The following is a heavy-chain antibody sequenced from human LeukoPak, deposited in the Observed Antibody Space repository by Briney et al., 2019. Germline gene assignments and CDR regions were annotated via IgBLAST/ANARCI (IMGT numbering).Heavy chain of an antibody. CDR2: SNHSGST. CDR3: ATSVTELGVPNWFDP. V-gene: IGHV4-34*01. Sequence: SETLSLTRAVSGGSFSGYYWSWIRQPPGKGLEWIGESNHSGSTNYNPSLKRRVTIPVDTSKNQFSLKLSSLTAADTAVYYCATSVTELGVPNWFDPWGQGTLVTVSP. CDR1: GGSFSGYY. J-gene: IGHJ5*02. D-gene: IGHD3-3*01.